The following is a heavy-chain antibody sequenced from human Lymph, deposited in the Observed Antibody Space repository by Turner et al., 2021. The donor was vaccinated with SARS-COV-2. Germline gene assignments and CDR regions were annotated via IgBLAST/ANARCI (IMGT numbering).Heavy chain of an antibody. CDR3: ATLKSNWRILTGRYCFDF. D-gene: IGHD1-1*01. J-gene: IGHJ4*02. CDR2: FDPEDGET. Sequence: QVQLVQSGAEVKKPGAAAKVSCKGSGYTLTELSILGVRLAPGKGLEWMGGFDPEDGETIYAQKFQGRVTMTEDTSTGTAYMELSSLGSEDTAVYYCATLKSNWRILTGRYCFDFWGQGTLVTVSS. CDR1: GYTLTELS. V-gene: IGHV1-24*01.